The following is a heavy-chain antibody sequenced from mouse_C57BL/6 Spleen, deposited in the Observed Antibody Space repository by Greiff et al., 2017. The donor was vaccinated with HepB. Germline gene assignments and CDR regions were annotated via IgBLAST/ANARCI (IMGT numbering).Heavy chain of an antibody. CDR1: GFTFSDYG. CDR3: AGGYYASYFGY. Sequence: EVMVVESGGGLVKPGGSLKLSCAASGFTFSDYGMYWVRQAPEKGLEWVAYISSGSSTIYYADTVKGRFTISRDNAKNTLFLQMTSLRSEDSDMYYCAGGYYASYFGYWGQGATLTVSS. J-gene: IGHJ2*01. CDR2: ISSGSSTI. D-gene: IGHD1-1*01. V-gene: IGHV5-17*01.